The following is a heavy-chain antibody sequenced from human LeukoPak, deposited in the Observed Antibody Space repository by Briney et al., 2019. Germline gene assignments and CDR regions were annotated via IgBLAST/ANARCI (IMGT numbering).Heavy chain of an antibody. Sequence: SVKVSCKASGGTFTSYAISWVRQAPGQGLEWMGRIIPILGIANYAQKFQGRVTITADKSTSTAYMELSSLRSEDTAVYYCARVNRWDYGDYVDYWGQGTLVTVSS. CDR1: GGTFTSYA. V-gene: IGHV1-69*04. CDR3: ARVNRWDYGDYVDY. CDR2: IIPILGIA. J-gene: IGHJ4*02. D-gene: IGHD4-17*01.